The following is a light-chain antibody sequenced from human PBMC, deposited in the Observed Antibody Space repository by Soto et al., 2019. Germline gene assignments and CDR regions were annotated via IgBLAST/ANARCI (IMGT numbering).Light chain of an antibody. V-gene: IGKV3D-15*01. CDR1: QSVDSN. J-gene: IGKJ1*01. CDR3: QQYDSSPRT. Sequence: EIVMTQSPGTLSVSTGEGATLSCRASQSVDSNLAWYQQKPGQAPRLLIYGASTRATGIPDRFRGSGSGTEFTLTISSLQSEDFAVYYCQQYDSSPRTFGQGTRVEIK. CDR2: GAS.